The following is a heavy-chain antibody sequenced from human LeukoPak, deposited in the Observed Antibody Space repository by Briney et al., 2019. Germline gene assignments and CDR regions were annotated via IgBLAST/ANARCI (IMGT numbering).Heavy chain of an antibody. CDR2: ISSRSSTI. CDR3: AKEYTGTFSPFPSYFDN. D-gene: IGHD1-26*01. Sequence: PGGSLRLSCAASGFTFSSYSMDWVRQAPGKGLEWVSYISSRSSTIYYADSVKGRFTISRDNSKNTLYLQMNSLRAEDTAIYYCAKEYTGTFSPFPSYFDNWGQGTLVTVSS. J-gene: IGHJ4*02. CDR1: GFTFSSYS. V-gene: IGHV3-48*01.